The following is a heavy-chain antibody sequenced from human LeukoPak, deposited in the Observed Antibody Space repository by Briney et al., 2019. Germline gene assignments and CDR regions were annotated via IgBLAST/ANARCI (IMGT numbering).Heavy chain of an antibody. CDR1: GFTFNRNA. CDR2: IGGSGDKA. D-gene: IGHD6-19*01. Sequence: GESLRLSCAASGFTFNRNAISWVRQAPGKGLEWVSRIGGSGDKAFYADSVKGRFTISRDNSKKMVHLQMNSLTGEDTALYYCVRRGDASSGWGDHDFWGQGALVTVSS. CDR3: VRRGDASSGWGDHDF. J-gene: IGHJ4*02. V-gene: IGHV3-23*01.